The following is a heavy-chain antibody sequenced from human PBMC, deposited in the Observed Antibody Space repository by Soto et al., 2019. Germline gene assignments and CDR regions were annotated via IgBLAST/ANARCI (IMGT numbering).Heavy chain of an antibody. D-gene: IGHD6-19*01. CDR1: GFTFSNAW. Sequence: GGSLRLSCAASGFTFSNAWMSWVCQAPGGGLEWVGRIKRNIDGGTTDYAAPVKGRFAISRDDSNSILYLEMNSLRSEDTAVYYCTTVDAVVLNWGQGLLVTVSS. CDR3: TTVDAVVLN. J-gene: IGHJ4*02. V-gene: IGHV3-15*01. CDR2: IKRNIDGGTT.